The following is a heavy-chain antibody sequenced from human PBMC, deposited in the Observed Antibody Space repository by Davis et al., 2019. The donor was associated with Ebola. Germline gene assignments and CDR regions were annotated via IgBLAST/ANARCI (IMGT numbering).Heavy chain of an antibody. CDR1: GFTFSSYW. D-gene: IGHD1-1*01. Sequence: SLKLSCAASGFTFSSYWMSWVRQAPGKGLEWVANIKQDGNEKYYVDSVKGRFTISRDNAKNSVYLQMNSLRAEDTAVYYCARAGATYWKDWGQGTLVTVSS. CDR3: ARAGATYWKD. CDR2: IKQDGNEK. V-gene: IGHV3-7*01. J-gene: IGHJ4*02.